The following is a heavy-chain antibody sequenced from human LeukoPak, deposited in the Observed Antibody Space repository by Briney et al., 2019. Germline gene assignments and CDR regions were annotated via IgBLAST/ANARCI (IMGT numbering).Heavy chain of an antibody. CDR2: IRSKAYGGTT. Sequence: GGSLRLSCAASGFTFTNAWMSWVRQAPGKGLEWVGFIRSKAYGGTTEYAASVKGRFTISRDDSKSIAYLQMNSLKTEDTAVYYCTSPEDYYGMDVWGQGTTVTVSS. V-gene: IGHV3-49*04. CDR3: TSPEDYYGMDV. J-gene: IGHJ6*02. CDR1: GFTFTNAW. D-gene: IGHD1-14*01.